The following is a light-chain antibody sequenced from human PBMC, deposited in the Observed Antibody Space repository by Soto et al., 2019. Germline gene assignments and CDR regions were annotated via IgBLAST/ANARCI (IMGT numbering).Light chain of an antibody. V-gene: IGLV2-23*01. Sequence: QSALTQPASVPGSPGQSITISCTGTSSDVGSYNLVSWYQQHPGKAPKLMIYEGSKRPSGVSNRFSGSKSGNTASLTISGLQAEDEADYYCCSYAGSHYVFGTGTKVTV. J-gene: IGLJ1*01. CDR2: EGS. CDR3: CSYAGSHYV. CDR1: SSDVGSYNL.